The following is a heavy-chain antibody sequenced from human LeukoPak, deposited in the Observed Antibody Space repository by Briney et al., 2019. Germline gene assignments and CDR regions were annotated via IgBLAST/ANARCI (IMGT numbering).Heavy chain of an antibody. V-gene: IGHV2-70*11. CDR2: IDWDNDK. CDR1: GFSLSTSGMC. Sequence: SGPALLKPTQTLTLTCTFSGFSLSTSGMCVSWIRQPPGKALEWLARIDWDNDKYYSTSLKTRLTISKYTSKNQVVLTMTNMDPVDTATYYCARFHYGSGTQLNWFDPWGQGTLVTVSS. J-gene: IGHJ5*02. D-gene: IGHD3-10*01. CDR3: ARFHYGSGTQLNWFDP.